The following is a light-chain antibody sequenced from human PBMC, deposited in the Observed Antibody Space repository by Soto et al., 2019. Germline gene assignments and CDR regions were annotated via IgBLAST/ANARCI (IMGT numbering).Light chain of an antibody. Sequence: EIVLTQSPGTLSLSPGERATLSCRASQSVSTSSLAWYQQKPGQAPRLLIYAASNRATGIPDRVSASGSGADFTLSISRLEPEDFAKYYCQQYGSSPYTFGQGTKLAIK. V-gene: IGKV3-20*01. CDR1: QSVSTSS. J-gene: IGKJ2*01. CDR3: QQYGSSPYT. CDR2: AAS.